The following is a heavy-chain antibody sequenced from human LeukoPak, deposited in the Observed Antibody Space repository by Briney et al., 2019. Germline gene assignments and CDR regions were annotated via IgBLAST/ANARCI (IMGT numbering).Heavy chain of an antibody. V-gene: IGHV4-30-4*01. CDR2: IYYSGST. J-gene: IGHJ4*02. CDR3: ARETLAAGTTGVDY. D-gene: IGHD1-1*01. CDR1: GAFISSGVYY. Sequence: PSETLSLTCTVSGAFISSGVYYWSWIRQPPGMGLEWIGYIYYSGSTYYNPSLKGRVTISVDTSKNQFSLKLSSVTAADTAVYYCARETLAAGTTGVDYWGQGTLVTVSS.